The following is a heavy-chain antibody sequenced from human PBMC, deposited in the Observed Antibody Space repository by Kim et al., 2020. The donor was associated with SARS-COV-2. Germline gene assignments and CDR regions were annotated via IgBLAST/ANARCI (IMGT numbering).Heavy chain of an antibody. D-gene: IGHD1-7*01. CDR1: GFTFSSYA. V-gene: IGHV3-30-3*01. CDR3: ARAGVLTGTLGWFDP. CDR2: IAYDRSNK. J-gene: IGHJ5*02. Sequence: GGSLRLSCAASGFTFSSYAMHWVRQAPGKGLEWVAVIAYDRSNKYYADSVKGRFTISRDNSKNTLYLEMNSLRAEDTAVYYCARAGVLTGTLGWFDPWGQGPLVTVSS.